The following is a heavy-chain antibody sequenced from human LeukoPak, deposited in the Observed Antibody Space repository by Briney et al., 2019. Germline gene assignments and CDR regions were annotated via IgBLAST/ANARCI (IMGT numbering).Heavy chain of an antibody. CDR2: ISSSGTTM. CDR1: GFTFNSYE. Sequence: SLRLSCAASGFTFNSYEMNRVRQAPGKGLEWVSYISSSGTTMFYAESVKGRFTISRDNAKNSVSLQMNSLRAEDTAVYYCARVLVNYFDYWGQGTLVTVSS. D-gene: IGHD3-9*01. CDR3: ARVLVNYFDY. J-gene: IGHJ4*02. V-gene: IGHV3-48*03.